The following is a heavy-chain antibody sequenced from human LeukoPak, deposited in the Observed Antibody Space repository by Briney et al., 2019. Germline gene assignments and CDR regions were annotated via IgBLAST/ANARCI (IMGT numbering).Heavy chain of an antibody. J-gene: IGHJ6*01. CDR3: AREVAPLYFHYGMDV. V-gene: IGHV3-33*01. CDR1: GFTFRSYG. CDR2: TWYDGRNN. Sequence: GGSLRPSCAASGFTFRSYGMHWVRQAPGKGLEWVAVTWYDGRNNYYAASVKGRFTISRDDSKTTVYLLMNSLRAEDTAVYYCAREVAPLYFHYGMDVWGEGTTVTVSS. D-gene: IGHD2-21*01.